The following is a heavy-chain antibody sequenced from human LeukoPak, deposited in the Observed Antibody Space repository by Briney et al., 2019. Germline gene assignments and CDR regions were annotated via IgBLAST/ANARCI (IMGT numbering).Heavy chain of an antibody. D-gene: IGHD2-15*01. V-gene: IGHV3-21*01. J-gene: IGHJ3*02. CDR2: ISSSSSYI. Sequence: GGSLRLSCAASGFSFSSYSMNWVRQAPGKGLEWVSSISSSSSYIYYADSVKGRFTISRDNAKNSLYLQMNSLRAEDTAVYYCARDWLGYCSGGSCPGAFDIWGQGTMVTVSS. CDR1: GFSFSSYS. CDR3: ARDWLGYCSGGSCPGAFDI.